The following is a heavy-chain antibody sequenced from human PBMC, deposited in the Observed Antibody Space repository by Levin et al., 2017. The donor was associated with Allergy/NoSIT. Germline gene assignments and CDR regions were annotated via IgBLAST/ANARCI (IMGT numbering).Heavy chain of an antibody. CDR1: GFTFSNYW. Sequence: GESLKISCAASGFTFSNYWMHWVRQAPGKGLVWASHINSDGSNTNYADSVKGRFTISRDNAKNTLYLQMNSLRDEDTAVYYCARGGCSSTSCLDNWGQGTLVTVSP. V-gene: IGHV3-74*01. CDR2: INSDGSNT. D-gene: IGHD2-2*01. J-gene: IGHJ4*02. CDR3: ARGGCSSTSCLDN.